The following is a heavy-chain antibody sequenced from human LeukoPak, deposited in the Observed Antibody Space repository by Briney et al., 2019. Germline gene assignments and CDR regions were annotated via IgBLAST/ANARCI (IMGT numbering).Heavy chain of an antibody. CDR2: IYYSGST. CDR1: GGSISSYY. Sequence: SETLSLTCTVSGGSISSYYWSWIRQPPGKGLEWIGYIYYSGSTNYNPSLKSRVTISVDTSKNQFSLKLSSVTAADTAVYYCARDRGPVYSGYDFDAFDIWGQGTMVTVSS. J-gene: IGHJ3*02. CDR3: ARDRGPVYSGYDFDAFDI. D-gene: IGHD5-12*01. V-gene: IGHV4-59*01.